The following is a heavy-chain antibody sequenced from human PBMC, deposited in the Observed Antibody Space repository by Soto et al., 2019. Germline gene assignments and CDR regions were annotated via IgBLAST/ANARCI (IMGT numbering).Heavy chain of an antibody. D-gene: IGHD3-3*01. J-gene: IGHJ6*02. CDR2: ISAYNGNT. Sequence: ASVKVSCKASGYTFTSYGISCVRQAPGQGLEWMGWISAYNGNTNYAQKLQGRVTMTTDTSTSTAYMELRSLRSDDTAVYYCARERVDYDFWSGYGPIAGMDVWGQGTTVTVS. CDR3: ARERVDYDFWSGYGPIAGMDV. CDR1: GYTFTSYG. V-gene: IGHV1-18*01.